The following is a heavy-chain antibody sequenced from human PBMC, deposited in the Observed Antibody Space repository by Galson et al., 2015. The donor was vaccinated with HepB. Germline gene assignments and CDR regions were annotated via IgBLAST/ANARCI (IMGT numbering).Heavy chain of an antibody. CDR2: IYPGDSDT. D-gene: IGHD2-15*01. V-gene: IGHV5-51*01. CDR1: GSSFTSYW. CDR3: ARRPRGYCSGGSCYDY. J-gene: IGHJ4*02. Sequence: QSGAEVKKPGESLKISCKGSGSSFTSYWIGWVRQMPGKGLEWMGIIYPGDSDTRYSPSFQGQVTISADKSISTAYLQWSSLKASDTAMYYCARRPRGYCSGGSCYDYWGQGTLVTVSS.